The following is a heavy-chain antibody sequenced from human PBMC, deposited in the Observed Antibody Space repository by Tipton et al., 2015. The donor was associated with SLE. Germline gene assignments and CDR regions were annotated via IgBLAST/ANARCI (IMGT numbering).Heavy chain of an antibody. CDR3: AKQISPHYGMDV. Sequence: SLRLSCAASGFTFSSYGMHWVRQAPGKGLEWVAVIWYDGTNKYYADSVKGRFTISRDNSKNTVYLQMNSLRAEDTAVYYCAKQISPHYGMDVWGKGTTVTVSS. J-gene: IGHJ6*04. V-gene: IGHV3-30*18. CDR1: GFTFSSYG. CDR2: IWYDGTNK.